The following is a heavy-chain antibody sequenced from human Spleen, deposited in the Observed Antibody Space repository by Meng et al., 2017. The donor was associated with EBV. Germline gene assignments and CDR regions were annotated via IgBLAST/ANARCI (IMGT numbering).Heavy chain of an antibody. CDR3: ARAEYDFDSSGYYFDY. Sequence: RRLQGSGPGLVKPSETLPLTCTVSGGSIGRSCYYWGWIRKPPGKGLEWIGTIYYSGSAYYNPSLKSRVTISVDTAKNQFSLKLSSVTAADTAVYYCARAEYDFDSSGYYFDYWGQGTLVTVSS. J-gene: IGHJ4*02. D-gene: IGHD3-22*01. CDR1: GGSIGRSCYY. CDR2: IYYSGSA. V-gene: IGHV4-39*01.